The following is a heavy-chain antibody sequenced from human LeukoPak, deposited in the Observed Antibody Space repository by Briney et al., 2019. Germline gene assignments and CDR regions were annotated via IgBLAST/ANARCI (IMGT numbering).Heavy chain of an antibody. V-gene: IGHV4-59*12. J-gene: IGHJ4*02. CDR2: IYYSGST. CDR1: GGSLSSYY. Sequence: SETLTLTCTVSGGSLSSYYWSWIRQPPGKGLEWIGYIYYSGSTNYNPSLKSRVTISVDTSKNQFSLKLSSVTAADTAVYFCARARAVAAAATDFWGQGTLVTVSS. CDR3: ARARAVAAAATDF. D-gene: IGHD6-13*01.